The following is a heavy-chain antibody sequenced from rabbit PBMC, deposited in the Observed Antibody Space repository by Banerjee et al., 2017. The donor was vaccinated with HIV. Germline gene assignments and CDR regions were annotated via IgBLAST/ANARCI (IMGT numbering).Heavy chain of an antibody. J-gene: IGHJ4*01. CDR1: GFSFSSSYY. CDR3: ARDRGNDDYGLDL. V-gene: IGHV1S45*01. D-gene: IGHD2-1*01. CDR2: IYINSGSSGSA. Sequence: QEQLEESGGDLVKPEGSLTLTCTASGFSFSSSYYMCWVRQAPGKGLEWIACIYINSGSSGSAYYASWAEGRFTISRTSSTTVTLQMTSLTAADTGTYFCARDRGNDDYGLDLWGPGTLVTVS.